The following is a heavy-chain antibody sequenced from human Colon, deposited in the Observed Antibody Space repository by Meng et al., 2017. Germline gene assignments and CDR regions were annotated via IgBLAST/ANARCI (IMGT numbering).Heavy chain of an antibody. CDR3: ARGGPGGYYGSGSRYNWFDP. D-gene: IGHD3-10*01. CDR2: ISYNGST. V-gene: IGHV4-59*01. J-gene: IGHJ5*02. Sequence: GSLRLSCTVSGGSMYSYLWSWLRQSPGKGLEWIGYISYNGSTKHQPSLKSRVIISIDTSKNQFSLKVNSVTAADTAVYFCARGGPGGYYGSGSRYNWFDPWGQGTLVTVSS. CDR1: GGSMYSYL.